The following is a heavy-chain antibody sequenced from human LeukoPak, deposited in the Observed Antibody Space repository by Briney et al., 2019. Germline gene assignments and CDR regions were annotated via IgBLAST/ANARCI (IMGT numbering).Heavy chain of an antibody. J-gene: IGHJ4*02. Sequence: SSETLSLTCTVSGDSSYNSIYSWAWIRQPPGKGLEWIGSIDYSGRNYYNSSLKSRATISIDTSKIQFSLKLSSVTAADTAVYYCAREGGGQCSGGSCFEFDYWGQGTLVTVSS. D-gene: IGHD2-15*01. CDR1: GDSSYNSIYS. CDR3: AREGGGQCSGGSCFEFDY. CDR2: IDYSGRN. V-gene: IGHV4-39*07.